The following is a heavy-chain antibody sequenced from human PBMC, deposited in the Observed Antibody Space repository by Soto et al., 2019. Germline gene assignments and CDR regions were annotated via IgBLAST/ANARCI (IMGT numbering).Heavy chain of an antibody. CDR3: ARGGAMGVDY. D-gene: IGHD1-26*01. J-gene: IGHJ4*02. CDR1: GFTFSSYG. V-gene: IGHV3-74*02. Sequence: VQLVESGGGVVQPGTSLRLSCAASGFTFSSYGIHWVRQAPGKGLVWVSRIYFDGITTNYADSVKGRLTVSRDNAKNTVYLHVNTLRDEDTAVYYCARGGAMGVDYWGQGTLVTVSS. CDR2: IYFDGITT.